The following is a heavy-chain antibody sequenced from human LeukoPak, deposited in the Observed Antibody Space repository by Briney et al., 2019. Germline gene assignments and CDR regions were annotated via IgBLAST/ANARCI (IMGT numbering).Heavy chain of an antibody. J-gene: IGHJ3*02. V-gene: IGHV3-21*01. CDR3: ARVHPAAFDI. CDR1: GFTSSSYA. CDR2: ISSSSSYI. Sequence: PGGSLRLSCAASGFTSSSYAMSWVRQAPGKGLEWVSSISSSSSYIYYADSVKGRFTISRDNAKNSLYLQMNSLRAEDTAVYYCARVHPAAFDIWGQGTMVTVSS.